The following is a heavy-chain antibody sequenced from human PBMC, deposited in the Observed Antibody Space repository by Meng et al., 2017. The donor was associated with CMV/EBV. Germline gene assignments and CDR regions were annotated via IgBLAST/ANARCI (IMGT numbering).Heavy chain of an antibody. J-gene: IGHJ4*02. V-gene: IGHV3-53*01. CDR1: GFTVSNNY. D-gene: IGHD1-7*01. CDR2: IYSEGTT. CDR3: ARDGNYHGV. Sequence: EFQLVESGGGLIQPGGSLGLSCAASGFTVSNNYMRWFRQAPGKGLEWVSLIYSEGTTDYADSVKGRFTISRDNSKNTLYLQMNSLRAEDTAVYYCARDGNYHGVWGQGTLVTVSS.